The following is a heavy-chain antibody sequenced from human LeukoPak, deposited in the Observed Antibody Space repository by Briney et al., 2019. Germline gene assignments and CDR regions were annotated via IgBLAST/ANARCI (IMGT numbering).Heavy chain of an antibody. J-gene: IGHJ4*02. CDR2: ISGSGGST. CDR1: GFTFSGYA. V-gene: IGHV3-23*01. CDR3: ATVYYSDY. Sequence: VGGLRVSSAASGFTFSGYAMSWVRQAPRKGLEWVSAISGSGGSTYYADSVKGRFTISRDISKNTLYLQMSSLRAEDTAVYSCATVYYSDYWGQGTLVTVSS.